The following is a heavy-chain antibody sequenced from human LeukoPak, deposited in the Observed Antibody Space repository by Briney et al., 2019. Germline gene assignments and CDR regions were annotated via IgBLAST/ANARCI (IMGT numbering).Heavy chain of an antibody. CDR1: GFTFTTYG. D-gene: IGHD6-19*01. CDR3: ARDHSAGSGWYQASLDY. V-gene: IGHV3-33*01. J-gene: IGHJ4*02. CDR2: IWYDGSNK. Sequence: GGSLRLSCAASGFTFTTYGMNWVRQAPGKGLEWVAIIWYDGSNKYYADSVKGRITISRDNSKNTLYLQVNSLRAEDTAVYYCARDHSAGSGWYQASLDYWGQGTLVTVSS.